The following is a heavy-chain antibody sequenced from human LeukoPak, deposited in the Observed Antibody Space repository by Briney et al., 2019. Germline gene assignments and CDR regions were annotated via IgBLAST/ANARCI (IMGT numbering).Heavy chain of an antibody. CDR1: GFTFSSYG. CDR2: ISYDGSNK. D-gene: IGHD2-15*01. V-gene: IGHV3-30*03. J-gene: IGHJ4*02. CDR3: ARQYRSGGSCYSGDYFDY. Sequence: GGSLRLSCAASGFTFSSYGMHWVRQAPGKGLEWVAVISYDGSNKYYADSVKGRFTISRDNSKNTLYLQMNSLRPEDTAVYYCARQYRSGGSCYSGDYFDYWGQGTLVTVSS.